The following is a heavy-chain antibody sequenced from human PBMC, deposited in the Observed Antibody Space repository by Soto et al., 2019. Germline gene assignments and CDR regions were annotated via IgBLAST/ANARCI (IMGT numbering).Heavy chain of an antibody. V-gene: IGHV4-61*01. CDR1: GGSVNSVNYY. Sequence: QVQLQESGPGLVKPSETLSLSCSVSGGSVNSVNYYWSWILQPPGKGLEWIGYIYSSGSTNYNPSLKSRVTISVDTSKNQLSLRLNSVTTADTDVYYCATSPRFAFDIWGQGTMVTVSS. CDR3: ATSPRFAFDI. J-gene: IGHJ3*02. CDR2: IYSSGST.